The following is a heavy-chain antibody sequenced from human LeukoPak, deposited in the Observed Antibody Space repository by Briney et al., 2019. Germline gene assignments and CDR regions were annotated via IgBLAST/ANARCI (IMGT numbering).Heavy chain of an antibody. CDR2: ISSDGTYT. V-gene: IGHV3-74*01. Sequence: KTGGSLRLSCAASGFTFSSHLMHWVRQAPGKGLVWVSRISSDGTYTNYADSVRGRFTISRDNAKNTLYLQMNSLRAEDTAVYYCAKDLVGQWLPVGPETAEYFQHWGQGTLVTVSS. CDR3: AKDLVGQWLPVGPETAEYFQH. CDR1: GFTFSSHL. D-gene: IGHD6-19*01. J-gene: IGHJ1*01.